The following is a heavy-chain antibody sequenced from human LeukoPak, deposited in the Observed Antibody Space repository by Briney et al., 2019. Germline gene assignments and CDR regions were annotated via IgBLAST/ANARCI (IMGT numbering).Heavy chain of an antibody. V-gene: IGHV4-59*01. CDR2: IYYSGTT. J-gene: IGHJ6*02. D-gene: IGHD6-19*01. CDR3: ARSSPRYSSGWYNGMDV. CDR1: GDSISSYY. Sequence: SETLSLTCAVSGDSISSYYWSWIRQPPGKGLEWIGYIYYSGTTNYNPSLKSRVTISIDTSKNQFSLKLTSVTAADTAVYYCARSSPRYSSGWYNGMDVWGQGTTVTVSS.